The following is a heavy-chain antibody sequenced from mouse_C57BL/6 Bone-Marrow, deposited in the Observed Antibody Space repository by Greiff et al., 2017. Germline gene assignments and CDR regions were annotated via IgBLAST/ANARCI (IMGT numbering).Heavy chain of an antibody. CDR2: IDPNSGGT. J-gene: IGHJ1*03. D-gene: IGHD2-2*01. V-gene: IGHV1-72*01. CDR1: GYTFTSYW. Sequence: VQLQQPGAELVKPGASVKLSCKASGYTFTSYWMHWVKQRPGRGLEWIGRIDPNSGGTKYNEKFKSKATLTVDKPSSTADMQISRLTSEDSAVYYCAHGNDFYWYFAVWCTGTTVTVSS. CDR3: AHGNDFYWYFAV.